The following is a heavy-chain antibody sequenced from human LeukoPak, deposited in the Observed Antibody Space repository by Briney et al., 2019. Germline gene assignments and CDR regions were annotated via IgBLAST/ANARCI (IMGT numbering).Heavy chain of an antibody. D-gene: IGHD6-13*01. CDR3: AKTWGYSSSLFDY. Sequence: PGGSLRLSCAACGSSFPGYTMSWVRQAAGKGLEWVSSISSGGGSTYYADSVKGRFTISRDNSKDTVTLQMNSLAAEDTAVYYCAKTWGYSSSLFDYWGQGTLVTVSS. CDR2: ISSGGGST. J-gene: IGHJ4*02. V-gene: IGHV3-23*01. CDR1: GSSFPGYT.